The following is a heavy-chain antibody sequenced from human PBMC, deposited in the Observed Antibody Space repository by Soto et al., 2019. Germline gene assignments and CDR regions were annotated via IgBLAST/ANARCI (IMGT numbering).Heavy chain of an antibody. V-gene: IGHV3-21*01. D-gene: IGHD6-13*01. CDR1: GFTFSSYS. J-gene: IGHJ6*03. CDR3: ARYSSSWDYYYYYYMDV. Sequence: EVQLVESGGGLVKPGGSLRLSCAASGFTFSSYSMNWVRQAPGKGLEWVSSISSSSSYIYYADSVKGRFPISRDNAKNSLELQMNSLRAEDTAVYYCARYSSSWDYYYYYYMDVWGKGTTVTVSS. CDR2: ISSSSSYI.